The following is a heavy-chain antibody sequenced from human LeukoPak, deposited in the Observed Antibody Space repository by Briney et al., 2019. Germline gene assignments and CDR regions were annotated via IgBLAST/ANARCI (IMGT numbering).Heavy chain of an antibody. CDR2: IYPGDSDT. CDR3: ARSGNSFDFWSGYSPYYYYGMDV. Sequence: GESLKISCKGSGYSFTRYWIGWVRQMPGKGLEWMGIIYPGDSDTRYSPSFQGQVTISADKSISTAYLQWSSLKASDTAMYYCARSGNSFDFWSGYSPYYYYGMDVWGQGTTVTVSS. D-gene: IGHD3-3*01. J-gene: IGHJ6*02. V-gene: IGHV5-51*01. CDR1: GYSFTRYW.